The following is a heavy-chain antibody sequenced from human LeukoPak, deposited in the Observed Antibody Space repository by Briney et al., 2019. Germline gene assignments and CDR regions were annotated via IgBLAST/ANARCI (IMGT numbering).Heavy chain of an antibody. CDR3: ARAHSSSWYMDY. D-gene: IGHD6-13*01. V-gene: IGHV4-59*01. CDR2: MYYSGST. Sequence: SETLSLTCTVSGGSISSYYWSWIRQPPGKGLEWIGYMYYSGSTNYNPSLKSRVTISLDTSNNQFSLKLTSVTAADTAVYYCARAHSSSWYMDYWGQGTLVTVSS. CDR1: GGSISSYY. J-gene: IGHJ4*02.